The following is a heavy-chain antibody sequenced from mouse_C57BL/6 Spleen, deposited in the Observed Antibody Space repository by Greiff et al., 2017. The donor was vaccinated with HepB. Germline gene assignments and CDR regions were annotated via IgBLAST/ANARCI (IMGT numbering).Heavy chain of an antibody. CDR2: ISGGGGNT. CDR3: ARHDFYYYGSSFDY. D-gene: IGHD1-1*01. CDR1: GFTFSSYT. V-gene: IGHV5-9*01. Sequence: EVKLVESGGGLVKPGGSLKLSCAASGFTFSSYTMSWVRQTPEKRLEWVATISGGGGNTYYPDSVKGRFTISRDNAKNTLYLQMSSLRSEDTALYYCARHDFYYYGSSFDYWGKGTTLTVSS. J-gene: IGHJ2*01.